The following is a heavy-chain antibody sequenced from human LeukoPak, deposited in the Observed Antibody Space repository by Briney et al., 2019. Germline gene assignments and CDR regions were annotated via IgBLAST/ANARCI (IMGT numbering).Heavy chain of an antibody. CDR1: GFTFSDYY. CDR2: ISSNGRTI. J-gene: IGHJ4*02. Sequence: PGGSLRLSCAASGFTFSDYYMSWIRQAPGKGLEWISYISSNGRTIYYADSVKGRFTISRDNAKNSLYLQMNSLRADDTAVYYCAGGYSGSYFAAPDYWGQGTLVTVSS. D-gene: IGHD1-26*01. V-gene: IGHV3-11*04. CDR3: AGGYSGSYFAAPDY.